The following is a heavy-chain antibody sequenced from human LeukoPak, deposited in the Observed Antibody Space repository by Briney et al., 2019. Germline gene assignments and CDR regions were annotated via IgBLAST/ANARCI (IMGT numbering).Heavy chain of an antibody. Sequence: SETLSLTCTVSGGSISSYYWSWIRQPPGKGLEWIGYIYYSGSTNYNPSLESRVTISLDMSKNQFSLKLSSVTAADTAVYYCARGRRDGSYYFDYWGQGTLVTVSS. J-gene: IGHJ4*02. V-gene: IGHV4-59*01. CDR2: IYYSGST. CDR3: ARGRRDGSYYFDY. CDR1: GGSISSYY.